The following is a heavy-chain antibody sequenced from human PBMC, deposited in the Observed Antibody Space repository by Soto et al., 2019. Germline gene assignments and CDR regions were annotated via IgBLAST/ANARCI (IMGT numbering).Heavy chain of an antibody. CDR2: IYHSGST. J-gene: IGHJ6*02. CDR3: ARDQLWFGDFNTWGMDV. V-gene: IGHV4-4*02. D-gene: IGHD3-10*01. Sequence: QVQLQESGPGLVKPSGTLSLTCAVSGGSIRRSNWWSWVRQPPGKGLEWIGEIYHSGSTNYNPSLKSRVTISVDKSKNQFSLKLSSVTAADTAVYYCARDQLWFGDFNTWGMDVWGQGTTVTVSS. CDR1: GGSIRRSNW.